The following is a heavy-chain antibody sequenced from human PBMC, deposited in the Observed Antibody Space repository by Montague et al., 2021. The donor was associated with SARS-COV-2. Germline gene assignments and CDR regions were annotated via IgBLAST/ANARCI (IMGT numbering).Heavy chain of an antibody. D-gene: IGHD3-16*02. CDR2: ISTSAYTT. Sequence: SLRLSCAASGFTFSNYDMYWVRQALWTGPEWISYISTSAYTTSYAGSVKGRFTISRDNGKNSLYLQMNSLRVEDTAVYYCTRDYRSIVGDGLDIWGQGTKVTVSS. CDR1: GFTFSNYD. CDR3: TRDYRSIVGDGLDI. J-gene: IGHJ3*02. V-gene: IGHV3-48*03.